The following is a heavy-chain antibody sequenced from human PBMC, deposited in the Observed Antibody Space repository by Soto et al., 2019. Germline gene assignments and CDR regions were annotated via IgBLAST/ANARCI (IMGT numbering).Heavy chain of an antibody. D-gene: IGHD3-10*01. CDR2: ISGSGDST. Sequence: EVHLLESGGGSVQPGGSLRLSCAASGFTFSSYGMTFSSYAMSWVRQAPGKGLEWVSTISGSGDSTYYADAVKCRFTMSRDNSKNTLFLQMNSLRAGDTALYYCAKFREYYQGSGSRYYYFYGMDVWGQGTTVTVSS. J-gene: IGHJ6*02. V-gene: IGHV3-23*01. CDR3: AKFREYYQGSGSRYYYFYGMDV. CDR1: GFTFSSYGMTFSSYA.